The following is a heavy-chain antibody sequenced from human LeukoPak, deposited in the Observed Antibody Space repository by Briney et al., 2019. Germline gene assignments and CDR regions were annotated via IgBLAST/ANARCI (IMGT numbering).Heavy chain of an antibody. CDR2: ISSSSSYI. CDR3: ARDPSRYCSGGSCYADY. CDR1: GFTFSSYS. J-gene: IGHJ4*02. V-gene: IGHV3-21*01. Sequence: GGSLRLSCAASGFTFSSYSMNWVRQAPGKGLKWVSSISSSSSYIYYADSVKGRFTISRDNAKNSLYLQMNSLRAEDTAVYYCARDPSRYCSGGSCYADYWGQGTLVTVSS. D-gene: IGHD2-15*01.